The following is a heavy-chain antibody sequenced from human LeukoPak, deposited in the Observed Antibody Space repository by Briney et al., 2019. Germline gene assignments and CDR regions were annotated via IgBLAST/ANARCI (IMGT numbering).Heavy chain of an antibody. V-gene: IGHV3-48*03. CDR1: GFTFSSYE. CDR2: INSRGSNI. Sequence: GGSLRLSCAASGFTFSSYEMYWVRQAPGKGLEWVSYINSRGSNIHYADSVKGRFTISRDNSKNSLYLQMNSLRAEDTAVYYCARDGGRDGYNWAFDIWGQGTKVTVSS. J-gene: IGHJ3*02. D-gene: IGHD5-24*01. CDR3: ARDGGRDGYNWAFDI.